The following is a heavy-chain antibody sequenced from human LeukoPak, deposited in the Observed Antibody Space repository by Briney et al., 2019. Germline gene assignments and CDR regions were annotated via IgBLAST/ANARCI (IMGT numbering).Heavy chain of an antibody. J-gene: IGHJ6*02. CDR2: ISAYNGNT. CDR1: GYTFTSYG. CDR3: ARDPEYCSSTSCYYYYGMDV. Sequence: ASVKVSCKASGYTFTSYGISWVRQAPGQELEWMGWISAYNGNTNYAQKLQGRVTMTTDTSTSTAYMELRSLRSDDTAVYYCARDPEYCSSTSCYYYYGMDVWGQGTTVTVSS. V-gene: IGHV1-18*01. D-gene: IGHD2-2*01.